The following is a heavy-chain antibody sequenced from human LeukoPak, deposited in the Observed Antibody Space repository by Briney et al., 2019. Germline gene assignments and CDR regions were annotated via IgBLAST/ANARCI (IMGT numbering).Heavy chain of an antibody. V-gene: IGHV3-30*02. J-gene: IGHJ4*02. Sequence: RGSLRLSCAASGFTFSSYGMHWVRQAPGKRLEWVAFIRYDGSNKYYADSVKGRFTISRDNSKNTLYLQMNSLRAEDTAVYYCAKGSGQLGIRDYFDYWGQGTLVTVSS. CDR2: IRYDGSNK. CDR3: AKGSGQLGIRDYFDY. D-gene: IGHD7-27*01. CDR1: GFTFSSYG.